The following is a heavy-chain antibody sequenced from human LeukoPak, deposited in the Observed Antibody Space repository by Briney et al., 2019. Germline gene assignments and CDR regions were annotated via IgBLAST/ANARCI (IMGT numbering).Heavy chain of an antibody. V-gene: IGHV5-51*01. D-gene: IGHD3-10*01. CDR1: GYSIHSQW. CDR3: ARQTNYYGSEDPNWFDP. CDR2: IYPGDFDT. Sequence: GESPKISCKGPGYSIHSQWIGWVRQMPGKGLEWMGIIYPGDFDTRYSPSFRGQVTISADKSISTAYLQWSSLKASDTAMYYCARQTNYYGSEDPNWFDPWGQGTLVTVSS. J-gene: IGHJ5*02.